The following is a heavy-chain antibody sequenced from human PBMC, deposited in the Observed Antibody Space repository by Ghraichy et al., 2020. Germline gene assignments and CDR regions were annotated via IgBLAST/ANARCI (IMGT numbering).Heavy chain of an antibody. V-gene: IGHV4-34*01. CDR1: GGSFSGYY. CDR3: ARGRRRFDP. Sequence: GSLRLSCAVYGGSFSGYYWSWIRQPPGKGLEWIGEINHSGSTNYNPSLKSRVTISVDTPKNQFSLKLSSVTAADTAVYYCARGRRRFDPWGQGTLVTVSS. J-gene: IGHJ5*02. CDR2: INHSGST.